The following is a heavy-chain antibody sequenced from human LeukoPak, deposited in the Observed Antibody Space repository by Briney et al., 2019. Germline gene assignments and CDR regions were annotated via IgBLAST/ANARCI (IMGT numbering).Heavy chain of an antibody. CDR2: IYYSGST. D-gene: IGHD3-3*01. Sequence: SDTVSLTCSVSGRHHRRGVYYENGTREPPEKPLEGRGSIYYSGSTNYNPSLKSRVTISVDTSKNQFSLKLSSVTAADTAVYYCARAKLSGYESYYFDYWGQGTLVTVSS. CDR3: ARAKLSGYESYYFDY. V-gene: IGHV4-61*08. J-gene: IGHJ4*02. CDR1: GRHHRRGVYY.